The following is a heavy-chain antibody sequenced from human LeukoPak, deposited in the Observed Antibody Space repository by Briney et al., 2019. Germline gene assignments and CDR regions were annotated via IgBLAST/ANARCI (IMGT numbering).Heavy chain of an antibody. J-gene: IGHJ4*02. V-gene: IGHV4-59*08. CDR2: IFYSGNT. D-gene: IGHD1-26*01. CDR1: GVSISSYY. Sequence: TASETLSLTCTVSGVSISSYYWSWIRQPPGKGLEWIGYIFYSGNTIYNPSLKSRVTISVDTSKNHFSLRLRSVTAADTAVYYCARLAAISGSDYPDDWGQGTLVTFSS. CDR3: ARLAAISGSDYPDD.